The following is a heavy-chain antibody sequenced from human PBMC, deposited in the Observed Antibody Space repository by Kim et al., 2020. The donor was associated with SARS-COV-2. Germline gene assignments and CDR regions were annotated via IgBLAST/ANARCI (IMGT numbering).Heavy chain of an antibody. CDR2: IYYSGST. CDR3: ARGMTTVTTSFYYYGMDV. CDR1: GGSISSSSYY. V-gene: IGHV4-39*07. D-gene: IGHD4-17*01. Sequence: SETLSLTCTVSGGSISSSSYYWGWIRQPPGKGLEWIGSIYYSGSTYYNPSLKSRVTISVDTSKNQFSLKLSSVTAADTAVYYCARGMTTVTTSFYYYGMDVWGQGTTVTVSS. J-gene: IGHJ6*02.